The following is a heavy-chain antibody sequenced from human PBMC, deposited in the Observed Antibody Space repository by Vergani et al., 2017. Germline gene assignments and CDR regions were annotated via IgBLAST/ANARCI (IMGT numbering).Heavy chain of an antibody. CDR1: GFTLSSHA. D-gene: IGHD2-8*01. J-gene: IGHJ6*03. CDR2: IWYDGSKE. V-gene: IGHV3-33*01. Sequence: QVQLVESGGGVVQPGGSLRLSCTLSGFTLSSHAMHWVRQAPGKGLEWVAFIWYDGSKEYYADSVKGRFTISRDNSKNTLYLQMNNLRAADTAVYYCARSGYCAHGVCYMTYYYYMDVWGKGTAVTVSS. CDR3: ARSGYCAHGVCYMTYYYYMDV.